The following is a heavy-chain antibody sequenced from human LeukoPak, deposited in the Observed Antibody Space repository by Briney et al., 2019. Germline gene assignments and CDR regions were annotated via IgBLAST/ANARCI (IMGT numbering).Heavy chain of an antibody. CDR2: INPNSGDT. Sequence: ASVKVSCKASGYTFTAYYVHWVRQAPGQGLEGMGWINPNSGDTSSAQKFQGRVTMTRDTSISTVYMELSSLRSDDTAVYYCARDYIDPGNYTPLGYWGQGTLVTVSS. D-gene: IGHD1-7*01. CDR3: ARDYIDPGNYTPLGY. J-gene: IGHJ4*02. CDR1: GYTFTAYY. V-gene: IGHV1-2*02.